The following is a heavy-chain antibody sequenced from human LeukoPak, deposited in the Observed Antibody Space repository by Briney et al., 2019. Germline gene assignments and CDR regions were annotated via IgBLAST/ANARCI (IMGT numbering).Heavy chain of an antibody. Sequence: PSGTLSLTCTVSGGSMSSNNWWSWVRQPPGKGLEWIGEIYHSGSTNYNPSLKSRVTISVDKSRNQFSLKLNSVTAADTAVYYCARSEDYASYWYVNWGQGTLVTVSS. CDR3: ARSEDYASYWYVN. CDR2: IYHSGST. CDR1: GGSMSSNNW. J-gene: IGHJ5*02. D-gene: IGHD2-2*01. V-gene: IGHV4-4*02.